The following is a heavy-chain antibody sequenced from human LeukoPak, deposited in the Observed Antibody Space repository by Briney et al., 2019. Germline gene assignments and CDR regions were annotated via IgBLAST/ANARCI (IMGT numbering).Heavy chain of an antibody. Sequence: GESLKISCKGFGYSFTSYWIAWVRQMPGKGLEGMGIIYPGDSDIRYGPSFQGQVTISADKSENTAYLQWSSLKASDTAIYYCARKGYCTSSRCHYGMDVWGQGTTVTVSS. CDR1: GYSFTSYW. CDR3: ARKGYCTSSRCHYGMDV. V-gene: IGHV5-51*01. D-gene: IGHD2-2*01. J-gene: IGHJ6*02. CDR2: IYPGDSDI.